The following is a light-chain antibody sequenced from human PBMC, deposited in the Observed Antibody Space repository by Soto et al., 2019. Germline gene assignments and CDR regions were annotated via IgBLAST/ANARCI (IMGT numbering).Light chain of an antibody. CDR2: GAS. CDR1: QTVTSNY. Sequence: EIVLTQSPGTLSLSPGERATLSCRASQTVTSNYLAWYQRKPGQAPRLLIYGASSRATDIPVRFSGSGSGTDFTLPITSLEPEDFAVHFWQQYAPSPSAFGQGTKVEIK. V-gene: IGKV3-20*01. J-gene: IGKJ1*01. CDR3: QQYAPSPSA.